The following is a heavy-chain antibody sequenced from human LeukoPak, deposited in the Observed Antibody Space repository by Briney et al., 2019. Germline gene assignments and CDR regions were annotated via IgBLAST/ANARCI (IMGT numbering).Heavy chain of an antibody. V-gene: IGHV4-31*03. D-gene: IGHD3-3*01. CDR1: GGSISSGGYY. CDR2: IYYSGST. Sequence: PSQTLSLTCTVSGGSISSGGYYWSWIRQHPGKGLEWIVYIYYSGSTYYNPSLKSRVTISVDTSKNQFSLKLSSVTAADTAVYYCARAENYDFWSGYYIHFDYWGQGTLVTVSS. CDR3: ARAENYDFWSGYYIHFDY. J-gene: IGHJ4*02.